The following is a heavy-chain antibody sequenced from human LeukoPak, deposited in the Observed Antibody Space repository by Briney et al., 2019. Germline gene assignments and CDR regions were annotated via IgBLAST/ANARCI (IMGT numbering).Heavy chain of an antibody. CDR2: IWYDGSNK. Sequence: GGSLRLSCAASGFTFSSYGMHWVRQAPGKGLEWVAVIWYDGSNKYYADSVKGRFTISRDSSKNTLYLQMNSLRAEDTAVYYCAREPIMITFGGVIGPDYWGQGTLVTVSS. D-gene: IGHD3-16*02. V-gene: IGHV3-33*01. CDR1: GFTFSSYG. J-gene: IGHJ4*02. CDR3: AREPIMITFGGVIGPDY.